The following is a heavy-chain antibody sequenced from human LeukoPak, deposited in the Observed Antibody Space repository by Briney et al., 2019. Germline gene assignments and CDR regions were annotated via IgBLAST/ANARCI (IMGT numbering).Heavy chain of an antibody. D-gene: IGHD1-26*01. Sequence: GESLKISCKGSGYSFTSYWIGWVRQMPGKGLEWMGIIYPGDSDTRYSPSFQGQVTISADKSISTAYLQWSSLEASDTAMYYCARGSGSYDTAYMNWGQGALVTVSS. CDR1: GYSFTSYW. CDR2: IYPGDSDT. V-gene: IGHV5-51*01. J-gene: IGHJ4*02. CDR3: ARGSGSYDTAYMN.